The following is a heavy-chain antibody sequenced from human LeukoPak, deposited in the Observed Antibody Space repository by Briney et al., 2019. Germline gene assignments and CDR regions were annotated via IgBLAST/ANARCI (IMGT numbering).Heavy chain of an antibody. CDR1: GGSISSYY. CDR3: ARACSSTSCRDGYYYGMDV. J-gene: IGHJ6*02. D-gene: IGHD2-2*01. V-gene: IGHV4-59*06. Sequence: SETLSLTCTVSGGSISSYYWSWIRQHPGKGLEWIGYIYYSGSTYYNPSLKSRVTISVDTSKNQFSLKLSSVTAADTAVYYCARACSSTSCRDGYYYGMDVWGQGTTVTVSS. CDR2: IYYSGST.